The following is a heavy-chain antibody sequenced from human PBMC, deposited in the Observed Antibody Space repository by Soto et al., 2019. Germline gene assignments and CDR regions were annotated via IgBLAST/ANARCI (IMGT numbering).Heavy chain of an antibody. CDR2: IKSKTDGGTT. V-gene: IGHV3-15*07. CDR1: GFTFSNAW. CDR3: TTVLGLELRLGSYYYYGMDV. D-gene: IGHD1-7*01. J-gene: IGHJ6*02. Sequence: EVQLVESGGGLVKPGGSLRLSCAASGFTFSNAWMNWVRQAPGKGLEWVGRIKSKTDGGTTDYAAPVKGRFTISRDDSKNTLYLQMNSLKTEDTAVYYCTTVLGLELRLGSYYYYGMDVWGQGTTVTVSS.